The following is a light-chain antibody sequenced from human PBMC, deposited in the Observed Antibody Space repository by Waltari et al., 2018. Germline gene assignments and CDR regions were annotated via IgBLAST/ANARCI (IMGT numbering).Light chain of an antibody. J-gene: IGKJ1*01. V-gene: IGKV1-6*01. CDR3: LHDYNYPRT. CDR2: TAS. CDR1: QGIRND. Sequence: AILMTQSPSSLSASVGDSVTITCRASQGIRNDLGWYQQKPGKAPKLLIYTASTLQSGVPSRFSGTGSGTDFTLTISSLQPEDFATYYCLHDYNYPRTFGQGTKVEIK.